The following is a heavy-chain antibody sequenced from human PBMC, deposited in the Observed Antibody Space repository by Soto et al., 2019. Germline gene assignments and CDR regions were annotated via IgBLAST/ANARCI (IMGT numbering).Heavy chain of an antibody. D-gene: IGHD2-2*01. Sequence: ASVKVSCKASGYTFTSYGISWVRQAPGQGLEWMGWISAYNGNTNYAQKLQGRVTMTTDTSTSTAYMELRSLRSDDTAVYYCASLGYCSSTSCYASGYYGMDVWGQGTTVTGSS. J-gene: IGHJ6*02. CDR2: ISAYNGNT. V-gene: IGHV1-18*01. CDR3: ASLGYCSSTSCYASGYYGMDV. CDR1: GYTFTSYG.